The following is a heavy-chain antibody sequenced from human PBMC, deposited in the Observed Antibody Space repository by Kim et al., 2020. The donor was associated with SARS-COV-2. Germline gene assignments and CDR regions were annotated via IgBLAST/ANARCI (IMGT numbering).Heavy chain of an antibody. V-gene: IGHV3-48*03. CDR2: ISRSGTAI. CDR1: GFIFSNYE. CDR3: VRYGASTCGTYYCADAFDI. Sequence: GGSLRLSCAASGFIFSNYEMNWVRQAPGKGLEWVSYISRSGTAIYYAGSVKGRFTISRDSAENSLYLQMNSLRADDTAVYYCVRYGASTCGTYYCADAFDIWGQGTMVTVSS. J-gene: IGHJ3*02. D-gene: IGHD2-8*02.